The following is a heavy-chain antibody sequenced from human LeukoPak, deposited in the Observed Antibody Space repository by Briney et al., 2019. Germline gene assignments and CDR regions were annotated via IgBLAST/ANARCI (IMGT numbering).Heavy chain of an antibody. CDR1: GFIFSNYG. J-gene: IGHJ4*02. D-gene: IGHD4-17*01. V-gene: IGHV3-30*02. Sequence: GGSLRLSCVGSGFIFSNYGIHWVRQAPGRGLEWVAFIKFGGGSEYYADSVKGRFTISRDNSKNTLYLQMNSLRAEDTAVYYCAKTRLPGYGDYAQDYWGQGTLVTVSS. CDR2: IKFGGGSE. CDR3: AKTRLPGYGDYAQDY.